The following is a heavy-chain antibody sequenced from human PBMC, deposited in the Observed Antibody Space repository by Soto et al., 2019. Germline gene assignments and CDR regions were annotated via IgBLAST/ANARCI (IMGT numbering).Heavy chain of an antibody. V-gene: IGHV3-53*01. Sequence: GGSLRLSCAASGFTVSSNYMSWVRQAPGKGLEWVSVIYSGGSTYYADSVKGRFTISRDNSKNTLYLQMNSLRAEDTAVYYCASRIYYYYDSSGYYSDTDYWGQGTLVTVSS. CDR1: GFTVSSNY. CDR3: ASRIYYYYDSSGYYSDTDY. D-gene: IGHD3-22*01. CDR2: IYSGGST. J-gene: IGHJ4*02.